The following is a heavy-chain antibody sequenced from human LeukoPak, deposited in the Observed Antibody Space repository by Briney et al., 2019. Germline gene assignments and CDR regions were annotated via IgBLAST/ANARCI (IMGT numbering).Heavy chain of an antibody. CDR3: ARGGSYYEVAYFDY. V-gene: IGHV3-30*04. CDR1: GFTFSSYA. Sequence: GGSLRLSCAASGFTFSSYAMHWVRQAPGKGLEWVAVISYDGSNKYYADSVKGRFTISRDNSKNTLYLQMNSLRAEDTAVYYCARGGSYYEVAYFDYWGQGTLVTVSS. D-gene: IGHD1-26*01. J-gene: IGHJ4*02. CDR2: ISYDGSNK.